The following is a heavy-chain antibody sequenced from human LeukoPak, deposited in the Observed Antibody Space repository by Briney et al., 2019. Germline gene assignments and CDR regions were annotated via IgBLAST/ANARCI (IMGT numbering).Heavy chain of an antibody. V-gene: IGHV4-34*01. CDR3: ARGRSGNYYNYFDY. J-gene: IGHJ4*02. CDR2: INHSGST. Sequence: PSETLSLTCTVSGGSISSYYWSWIRQPPGKGLEWIGEINHSGSTNYNPSLKSRVTISVDTSKNQFSLKLSSVTAADTAVYYCARGRSGNYYNYFDYWGQGTLVTVSS. D-gene: IGHD3-10*01. CDR1: GGSISSYY.